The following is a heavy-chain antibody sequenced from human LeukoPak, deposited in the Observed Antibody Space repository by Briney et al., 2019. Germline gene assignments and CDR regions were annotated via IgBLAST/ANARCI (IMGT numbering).Heavy chain of an antibody. CDR2: MNPNSGNT. J-gene: IGHJ3*02. Sequence: ASVKVSCKASGYTFTGYYMHWVRQAPGQGLEWMGWMNPNSGNTGYAQKFQGRVTITRNTSISTAYMELSSLRSEDTAVYYCARITRGSCIWGQGTMVTVSS. CDR3: ARITRGSCI. D-gene: IGHD1-26*01. V-gene: IGHV1-8*03. CDR1: GYTFTGYY.